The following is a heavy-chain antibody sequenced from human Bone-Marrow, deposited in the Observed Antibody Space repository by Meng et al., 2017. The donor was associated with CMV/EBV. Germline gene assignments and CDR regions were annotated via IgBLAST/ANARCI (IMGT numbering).Heavy chain of an antibody. Sequence: GSLRLSCTVSGGSISSSSDYWGWIRQPPGKGLEWIGSIYYSGSTYYNPSLKSRVTISVDTSKNQFSLKLSSVTAADAAVYYCAGVKITIFGVVIGHFDYWGQGTLVNVAS. CDR1: GGSISSSSDY. J-gene: IGHJ4*02. CDR2: IYYSGST. D-gene: IGHD3-3*01. CDR3: AGVKITIFGVVIGHFDY. V-gene: IGHV4-39*07.